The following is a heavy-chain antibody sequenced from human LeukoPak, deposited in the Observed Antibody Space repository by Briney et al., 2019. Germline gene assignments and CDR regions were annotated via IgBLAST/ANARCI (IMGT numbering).Heavy chain of an antibody. V-gene: IGHV4-39*07. CDR1: GGSISSSSYY. CDR2: IYYSWST. Sequence: SETLSLTCTVSGGSISSSSYYWGWIRQPPGKGLEWIGSIYYSWSTYYNPSLKSRVTISVDTSKNQFSMKLTSVTAADTAMYYCARAYGEVDYWGQGTLVTVSS. CDR3: ARAYGEVDY. D-gene: IGHD4-17*01. J-gene: IGHJ4*02.